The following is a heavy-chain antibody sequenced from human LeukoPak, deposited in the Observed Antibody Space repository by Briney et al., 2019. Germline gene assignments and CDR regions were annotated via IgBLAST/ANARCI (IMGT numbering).Heavy chain of an antibody. CDR1: GYTFTSYY. V-gene: IGHV1-46*01. CDR2: INPSGGST. Sequence: ASVKVSCKASGYTFTSYYMHWVRQAPGQGLEWMGIINPSGGSTSYAQKFQGRVTMTRDTSTSIVYMELSSLKSEDTAVYYCARDRDYYGSGSPSMDVWGQGTTVTVSS. CDR3: ARDRDYYGSGSPSMDV. D-gene: IGHD3-10*01. J-gene: IGHJ6*02.